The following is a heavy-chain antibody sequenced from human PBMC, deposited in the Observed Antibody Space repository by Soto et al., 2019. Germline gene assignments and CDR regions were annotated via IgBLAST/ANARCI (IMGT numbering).Heavy chain of an antibody. J-gene: IGHJ5*02. V-gene: IGHV1-69*13. D-gene: IGHD3-16*01. CDR1: GGTFSSYA. Sequence: RASVKVSCKASGGTFSSYAISWVRQAPGQGLEWMGGIIPIFGTANYAQKFQGRVTITADESTSTAYMELSSLRSEDTAVYYCARGGSRDDYTIRGPNWFDPWGQGTLVTVSS. CDR2: IIPIFGTA. CDR3: ARGGSRDDYTIRGPNWFDP.